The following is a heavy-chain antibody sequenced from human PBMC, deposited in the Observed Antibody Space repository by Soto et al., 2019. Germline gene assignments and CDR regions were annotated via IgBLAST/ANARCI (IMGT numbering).Heavy chain of an antibody. D-gene: IGHD1-26*01. CDR3: PRREIQSPIDF. V-gene: IGHV4-28*01. J-gene: IGHJ4*02. CDR1: GYSISSSNW. Sequence: QVQLQESGAGLVKPSDTLSLTCAVSGYSISSSNWWGWIRQPPGKGLEWIGYIYYSGTTYYNPSLKSRVTMSVDTSKNQFSLKLTSVTAVDTAVYYCPRREIQSPIDFWGQGTLVTVSS. CDR2: IYYSGTT.